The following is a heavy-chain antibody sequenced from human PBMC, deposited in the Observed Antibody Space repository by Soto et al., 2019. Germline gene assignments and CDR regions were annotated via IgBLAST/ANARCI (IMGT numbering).Heavy chain of an antibody. D-gene: IGHD4-17*01. Sequence: QVQLQESGPGLVKPSGTLSLTCAVSGGSISSHNWRSWVRQPPEKGLEWIGEIFHSGSTNYNPSLRSRVTMSVDKTNNHFSLKLSSVTAADTAVYYCARQDRRGDYVRFDYWGQGTLVTVSS. CDR1: GGSISSHNW. CDR2: IFHSGST. V-gene: IGHV4-4*02. J-gene: IGHJ4*02. CDR3: ARQDRRGDYVRFDY.